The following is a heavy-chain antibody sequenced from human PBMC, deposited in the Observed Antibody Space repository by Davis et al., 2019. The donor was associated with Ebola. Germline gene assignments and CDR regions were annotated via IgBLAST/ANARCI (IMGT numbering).Heavy chain of an antibody. D-gene: IGHD3-10*01. CDR3: ATDLRWFGGPDAFDI. Sequence: ASVKVSCKASGYTFTSYDINWVRQATGQGLEWMGWMNPNSGNTGYAQKFQGRVTMTRNTSISTAYMELSSLRSEDTAVYYCATDLRWFGGPDAFDIWGQGTMVTVSS. V-gene: IGHV1-8*01. J-gene: IGHJ3*02. CDR1: GYTFTSYD. CDR2: MNPNSGNT.